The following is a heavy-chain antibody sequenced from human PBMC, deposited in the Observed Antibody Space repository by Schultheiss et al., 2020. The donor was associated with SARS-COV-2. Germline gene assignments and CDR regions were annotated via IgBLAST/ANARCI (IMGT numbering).Heavy chain of an antibody. Sequence: ASVKVSCKASGYTFTSYGISWVRQAPGQGLEWMGWISAYNGQAKYAQNFQGRVTMTTDTSTSTAYMDLRNLRSDDTAVYYCARDLGDDILIFFDYWGQGTLVTVSS. V-gene: IGHV1-18*01. CDR2: ISAYNGQA. J-gene: IGHJ4*02. D-gene: IGHD3-9*01. CDR3: ARDLGDDILIFFDY. CDR1: GYTFTSYG.